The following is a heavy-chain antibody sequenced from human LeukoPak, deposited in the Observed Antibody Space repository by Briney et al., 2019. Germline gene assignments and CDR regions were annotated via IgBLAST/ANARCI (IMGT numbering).Heavy chain of an antibody. CDR2: ISYDGGNK. D-gene: IGHD3-10*01. J-gene: IGHJ4*02. V-gene: IGHV3-30*18. CDR1: GFTFSDYG. CDR3: AKVFEVRGARRPKDY. Sequence: PGGSLRVSCAASGFTFSDYGMHWVRQAPGKGLEWVALISYDGGNKFYADSVRDRFTISRDNSKNTLFLQMNSLRIEDTAVYYCAKVFEVRGARRPKDYWGQGTLVIVSS.